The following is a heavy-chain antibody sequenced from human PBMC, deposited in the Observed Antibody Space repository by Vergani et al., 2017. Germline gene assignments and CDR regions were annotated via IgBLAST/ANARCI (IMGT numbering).Heavy chain of an antibody. V-gene: IGHV3-23*01. CDR2: VSGSSATP. CDR1: GFSFPGYA. CDR3: AKFPLNITTPDRGDF. J-gene: IGHJ4*02. Sequence: EVQLLESGGGLVQPGGSLRLSCEASGFSFPGYAMSWVRQAPGKGLEWVSSVSGSSATPYYADSVKGRFIISRDNSKNTLHLQMNSLRADDTAVYYCAKFPLNITTPDRGDFWGQGSLVTVSS. D-gene: IGHD1-1*01.